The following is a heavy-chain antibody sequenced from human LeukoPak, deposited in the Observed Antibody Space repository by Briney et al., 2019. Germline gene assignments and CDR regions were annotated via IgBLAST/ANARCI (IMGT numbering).Heavy chain of an antibody. D-gene: IGHD6-19*01. Sequence: GGSLRLSCAASGFTFSSYAMHWGRQAPGKGLGWVAVISYDGSNKYYADSVKGLFTISRDNSKNTLYLQLNSLRAEDTAVYYCASGREQWLVAYDDYWGQGTLVTVSS. V-gene: IGHV3-30-3*01. J-gene: IGHJ4*02. CDR3: ASGREQWLVAYDDY. CDR2: ISYDGSNK. CDR1: GFTFSSYA.